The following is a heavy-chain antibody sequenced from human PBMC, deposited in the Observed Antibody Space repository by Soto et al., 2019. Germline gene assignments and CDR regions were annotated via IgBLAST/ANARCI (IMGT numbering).Heavy chain of an antibody. CDR2: ISGSGGRT. V-gene: IGHV3-23*01. CDR3: AKGGYYSLFDI. J-gene: IGHJ3*02. Sequence: LRLSCVASGFPFSSYAMSWVRQTPGKGLEGVSGISGSGGRTYYADSVKGRFTISRDNSNNTLSLQMHILRVEDTAVYFCAKGGYYSLFDIWGQGTMVTVSS. D-gene: IGHD3-16*01. CDR1: GFPFSSYA.